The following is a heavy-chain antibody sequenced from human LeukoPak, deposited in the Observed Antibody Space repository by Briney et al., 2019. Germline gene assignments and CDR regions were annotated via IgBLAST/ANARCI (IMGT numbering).Heavy chain of an antibody. V-gene: IGHV5-51*01. CDR3: ARFGLTSSLDY. J-gene: IGHJ4*02. D-gene: IGHD6-13*01. Sequence: GESLKISCKISGYRLTDNWIGWVRQVPGKGLEWMGVIYPGDSDTRYSPSFQGQVTFSMDTSISTAYLQWSSLKASDTAIYYCARFGLTSSLDYWGQGTLVTVSS. CDR2: IYPGDSDT. CDR1: GYRLTDNW.